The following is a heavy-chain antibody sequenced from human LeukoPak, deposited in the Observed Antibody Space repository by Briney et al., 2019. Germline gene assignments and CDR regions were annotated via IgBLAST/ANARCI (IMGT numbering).Heavy chain of an antibody. CDR2: INPNSGGT. Sequence: GASVKVSCKASGYTFTGYYMHWLRQAPGQGLEWMGRINPNSGGTNYAQKFQGRVTMTRDTSISTAYMELSRLRSDDTAVYYCARSLMQGKLRFEPWGQGTLVTVSS. V-gene: IGHV1-2*06. D-gene: IGHD2-8*01. CDR1: GYTFTGYY. J-gene: IGHJ5*02. CDR3: ARSLMQGKLRFEP.